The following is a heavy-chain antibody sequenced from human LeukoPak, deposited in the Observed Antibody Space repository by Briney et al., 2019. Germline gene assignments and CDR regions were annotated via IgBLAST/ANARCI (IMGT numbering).Heavy chain of an antibody. CDR1: GYTFTSYD. V-gene: IGHV1-8*01. D-gene: IGHD3-3*01. J-gene: IGHJ6*02. CDR2: MNPNSGNT. Sequence: ASVKVSSKASGYTFTSYDINWVRQATGQGLEWMGWMNPNSGNTGYAQKFQGRVTMTRNTSISTAYMELSSLRSEDTAVYYCAREPQNYDFWSGYYKDGMDVWGQGTTVTVSS. CDR3: AREPQNYDFWSGYYKDGMDV.